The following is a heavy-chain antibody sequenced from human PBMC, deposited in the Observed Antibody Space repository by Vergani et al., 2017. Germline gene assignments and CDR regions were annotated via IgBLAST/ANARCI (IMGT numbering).Heavy chain of an antibody. Sequence: QLLESGGGLIKPGGSLRLSCAASGFTFNSYAMTWVRQAPGKGLEWVSGINNNVGSTYYADSVKGRFTISRDNSKNTLYLQMTDLRAEYTATYYCAKVCGGTSCPCGGGGYDVRGHGTIVTVSS. V-gene: IGHV3-23*01. CDR3: AKVCGGTSCPCGGGGYDV. D-gene: IGHD2-21*01. J-gene: IGHJ3*01. CDR1: GFTFNSYA. CDR2: INNNVGST.